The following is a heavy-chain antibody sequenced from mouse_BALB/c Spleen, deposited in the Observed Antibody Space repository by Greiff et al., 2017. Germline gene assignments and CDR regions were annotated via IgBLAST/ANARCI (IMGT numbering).Heavy chain of an antibody. CDR2: IDPANGNT. J-gene: IGHJ3*01. CDR3: ASPLYGGSSWFAY. CDR1: GFNIKDTY. D-gene: IGHD1-1*01. V-gene: IGHV14-3*02. Sequence: VQLQQSGAELVKPGASVKLSCTASGFNIKDTYMHWVKQRPEQGLEWIGRIDPANGNTKYDPKFQGKATIPADTSSNTAYLQLSSLTSEDTAVYYCASPLYGGSSWFAYWGQGTLVTVSA.